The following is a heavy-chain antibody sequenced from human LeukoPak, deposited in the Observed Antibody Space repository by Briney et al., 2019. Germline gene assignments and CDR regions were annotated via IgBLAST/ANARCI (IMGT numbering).Heavy chain of an antibody. CDR3: ARDGGDYNSSPRYFYYYMDV. V-gene: IGHV3-30-3*01. D-gene: IGHD6-6*01. Sequence: PGRSLRLSCAASGFTFSNYAIHWVRQAPGKGLEWVTVISYDGSNKLYADSVEGRFTISRDNSKNTLYLQMNSLSAEDAAVYYCARDGGDYNSSPRYFYYYMDVWGKGTTVTVSS. CDR1: GFTFSNYA. J-gene: IGHJ6*03. CDR2: ISYDGSNK.